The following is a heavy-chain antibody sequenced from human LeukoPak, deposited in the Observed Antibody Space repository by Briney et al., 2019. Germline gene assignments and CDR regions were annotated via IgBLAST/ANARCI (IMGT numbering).Heavy chain of an antibody. CDR2: ISSASNTI. D-gene: IGHD3-10*01. V-gene: IGHV3-48*01. CDR3: ARDGWFGDYNWFDP. J-gene: IGHJ5*02. CDR1: GFAFSSYS. Sequence: GGSLRLSCAASGFAFSSYSMNWVRQAPGKGLEWISYISSASNTIYYADSVKGRFTISRDNAKNSVYLQMNSLRAEDTAMYYCARDGWFGDYNWFDPWGQGTLVTVSS.